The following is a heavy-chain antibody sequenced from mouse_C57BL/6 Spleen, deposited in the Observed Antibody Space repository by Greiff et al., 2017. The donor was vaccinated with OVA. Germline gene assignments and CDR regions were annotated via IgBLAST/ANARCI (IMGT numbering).Heavy chain of an antibody. Sequence: EVQLVESGGGLVKPGGSLKLSCAASGFTFSSYAMSWVRQTPEKRLEWVATISDGGSYTYYPDNVKGRFTISRDNAKNNLYLQMSHLKSEDTAMYYYARVANWDYFDYWGKGTTLTVSS. D-gene: IGHD4-1*01. V-gene: IGHV5-4*01. CDR1: GFTFSSYA. CDR3: ARVANWDYFDY. CDR2: ISDGGSYT. J-gene: IGHJ2*01.